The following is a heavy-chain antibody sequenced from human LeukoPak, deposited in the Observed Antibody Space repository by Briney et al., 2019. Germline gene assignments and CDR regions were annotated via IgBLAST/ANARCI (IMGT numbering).Heavy chain of an antibody. CDR1: GGTFISYA. Sequence: SVKVSCKASGGTFISYAISWVRQAPGQGLEWMGGIIPIFGTANYAQKFQGRVTITADESTSTAYMELSSLRSEDTAVYYCARAAKFVVVTATYAFDIWGQGTMVTVSS. CDR3: ARAAKFVVVTATYAFDI. CDR2: IIPIFGTA. D-gene: IGHD2-21*02. J-gene: IGHJ3*02. V-gene: IGHV1-69*13.